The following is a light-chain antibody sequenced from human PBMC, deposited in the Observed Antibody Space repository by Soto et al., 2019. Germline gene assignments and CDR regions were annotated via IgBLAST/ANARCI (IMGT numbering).Light chain of an antibody. V-gene: IGLV1-40*01. CDR2: GNT. CDR3: QSYENSRTGFYV. Sequence: QSALTQPPSVAGSPGQRVTISCSWISSDIGAGFDVHWYQHLPGTAPKLLIYGNTNRPSGVPGRFSGSKSGTSASLVISGLQAEDEADYYCQSYENSRTGFYVFGTGTKVTVL. J-gene: IGLJ1*01. CDR1: SSDIGAGFD.